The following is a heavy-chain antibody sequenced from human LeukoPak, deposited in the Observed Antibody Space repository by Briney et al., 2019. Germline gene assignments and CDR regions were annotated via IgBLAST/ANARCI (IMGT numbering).Heavy chain of an antibody. CDR2: IIDYGKSR. CDR3: ARARIAAPLLDY. CDR1: GFLYNNYV. V-gene: IGHV3-48*03. D-gene: IGHD6-13*01. Sequence: GGPLSLSHVASGFLYNNYVMIWVGQTPGKGVEGVAYIIDYGKSRNYVYSLKGRLTISRDNSKNPLYLQMNSVRVEDTAIYFCARARIAAPLLDYWGQGTLVTVSS. J-gene: IGHJ4*02.